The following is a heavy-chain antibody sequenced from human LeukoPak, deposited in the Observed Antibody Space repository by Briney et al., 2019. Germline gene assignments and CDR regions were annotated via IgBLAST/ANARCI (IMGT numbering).Heavy chain of an antibody. CDR3: ASQVGDRDDYYYGMDV. J-gene: IGHJ6*02. Sequence: PGGSLRLSCAASGFTVSSNYMSWVRQAPGKGLEWVSVIYSGGSTYYADSVKGRFTISRDNSKNTLYLQMNSLRAEDTAVYYCASQVGDRDDYYYGMDVWGQGTTVTVSS. V-gene: IGHV3-53*01. D-gene: IGHD3-10*01. CDR1: GFTVSSNY. CDR2: IYSGGST.